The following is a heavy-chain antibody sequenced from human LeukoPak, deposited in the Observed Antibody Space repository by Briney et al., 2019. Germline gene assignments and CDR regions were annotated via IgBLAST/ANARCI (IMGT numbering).Heavy chain of an antibody. CDR2: ISAYNGNT. CDR3: ARRVNNVYGDYGWFDP. D-gene: IGHD4-17*01. Sequence: GPVKVSCKASGYTFTSYGISWVLQAPGQGLEWMGWISAYNGNTNYAQKLQGRVTMTTDTSTSTAYMEPRSLRSDDTAVYYCARRVNNVYGDYGWFDPWGQGTLVTVSS. V-gene: IGHV1-18*01. CDR1: GYTFTSYG. J-gene: IGHJ5*02.